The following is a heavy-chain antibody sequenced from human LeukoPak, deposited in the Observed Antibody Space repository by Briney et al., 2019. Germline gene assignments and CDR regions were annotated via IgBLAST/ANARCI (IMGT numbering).Heavy chain of an antibody. J-gene: IGHJ4*02. Sequence: PGRSLGLSCAASGFTFSSYGMHWVRQAPGKGLEWVAVISYDGSNKYYADSVKGRFTISRDNSKNTLYLQMNSLRAEDTAVYYCAKDITGRFDYWGQGTLVTVSS. CDR2: ISYDGSNK. CDR3: AKDITGRFDY. D-gene: IGHD3-3*01. V-gene: IGHV3-30*18. CDR1: GFTFSSYG.